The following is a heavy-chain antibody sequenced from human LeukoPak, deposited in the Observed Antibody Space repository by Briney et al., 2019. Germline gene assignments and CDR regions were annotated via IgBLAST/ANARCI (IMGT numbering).Heavy chain of an antibody. J-gene: IGHJ4*02. CDR1: GSSVTAYY. Sequence: PSETLSLTCTVSGSSVTAYYWSWIRQPPGKGLEWMASIPYSGNANYNPSLKSRITISLDTSKNQISLRVNSVSAADTAVYYCARHLLVRGDIFWGQGTLVTVSS. CDR3: ARHLLVRGDIF. CDR2: IPYSGNA. V-gene: IGHV4-59*08. D-gene: IGHD3-10*01.